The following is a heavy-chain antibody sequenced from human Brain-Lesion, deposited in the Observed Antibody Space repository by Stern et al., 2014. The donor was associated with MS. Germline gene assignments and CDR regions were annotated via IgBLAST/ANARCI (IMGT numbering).Heavy chain of an antibody. D-gene: IGHD1-26*01. Sequence: QLVQSGPGLVKPSETLSLTCTVSGGSISSSTYYWAWIRQPPGKGLEWIVNIYYSGFTYYNPSLKSRVTISVDMSKNQFSLKLSSVTAADTAIYYCARHDSVPRPSQLYSARDRGPGYFDYWGQGTLVTVSS. CDR3: ARHDSVPRPSQLYSARDRGPGYFDY. CDR2: IYYSGFT. V-gene: IGHV4-39*01. CDR1: GGSISSSTYY. J-gene: IGHJ4*02.